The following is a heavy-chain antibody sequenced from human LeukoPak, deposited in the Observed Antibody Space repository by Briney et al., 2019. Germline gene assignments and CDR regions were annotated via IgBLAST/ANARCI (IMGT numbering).Heavy chain of an antibody. CDR2: IYYSGST. V-gene: IGHV4-59*01. J-gene: IGHJ6*03. CDR3: ARGDWNYSNYYYYYMDV. D-gene: IGHD1-7*01. Sequence: SETLSLTCAVSGGSISSYYWSWIRQPPGKGLEWIGYIYYSGSTNYNPSLKSRVTISVDTSKDQFSLKLSSVTAADTAVYYCARGDWNYSNYYYYYMDVWGKGTTVTVSS. CDR1: GGSISSYY.